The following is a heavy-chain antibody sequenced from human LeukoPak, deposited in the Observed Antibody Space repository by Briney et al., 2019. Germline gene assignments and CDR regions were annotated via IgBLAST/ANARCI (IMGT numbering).Heavy chain of an antibody. CDR2: ISSSSSYI. V-gene: IGHV3-21*01. D-gene: IGHD3-10*01. CDR3: ARGMVRGGSRQIDY. J-gene: IGHJ4*02. Sequence: GGSLRLSCAASGSTFDDYGMNWVRQAPGKGLEWVSSISSSSSYIYYADSVKGRFTISRDNAKNSLYLQMNSLRAEDTAVYYCARGMVRGGSRQIDYWGQGTLVTVSS. CDR1: GSTFDDYG.